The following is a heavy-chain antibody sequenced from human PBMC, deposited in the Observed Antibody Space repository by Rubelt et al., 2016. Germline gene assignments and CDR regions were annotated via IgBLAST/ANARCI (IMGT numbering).Heavy chain of an antibody. CDR1: GYTLTELS. CDR2: FDPEDGET. Sequence: QVQLVQSGAEVKKPGASVKVSCKVSGYTLTELSMHWVRQAPGKGLEWMGGFDPEDGETIYAQKFRGRVTITADESTSTAYMELSSLRSEDTAVYYCARVKAAAEDWFDPWGQGTLVTVSS. V-gene: IGHV1-24*01. D-gene: IGHD6-13*01. CDR3: ARVKAAAEDWFDP. J-gene: IGHJ5*02.